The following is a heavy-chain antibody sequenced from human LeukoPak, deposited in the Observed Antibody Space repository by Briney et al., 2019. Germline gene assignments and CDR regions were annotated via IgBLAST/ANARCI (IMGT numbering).Heavy chain of an antibody. CDR1: GDSVSSNSAT. D-gene: IGHD2-15*01. J-gene: IGHJ4*02. Sequence: SQTLSLTCAISGDSVSSNSATWNWVRQSPSRGLEWLGRTYYSSRWYNDYAVSVKSRVTINVDTSKNQFSLHLNSVTPEDTAIYYCARDRARVALVDYWGPGTLVTVSS. CDR2: TYYSSRWYN. V-gene: IGHV6-1*01. CDR3: ARDRARVALVDY.